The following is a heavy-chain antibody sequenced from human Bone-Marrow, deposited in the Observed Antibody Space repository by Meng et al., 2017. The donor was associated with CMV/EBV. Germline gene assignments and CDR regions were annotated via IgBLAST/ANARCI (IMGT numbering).Heavy chain of an antibody. V-gene: IGHV1-18*01. CDR2: SSNYNGNR. D-gene: IGHD3-9*01. CDR1: GYTFTSCG. Sequence: ASVKVSCKASGYTFTSCGISWVRQAPGQGPEWMAWSSNYNGNRKYAQKFLGRVTMTTDTSTSTAYMELRSLRSDDTAVYYCARDWEPYDVVTGYHYLDYWGQGTLVTVSS. J-gene: IGHJ4*02. CDR3: ARDWEPYDVVTGYHYLDY.